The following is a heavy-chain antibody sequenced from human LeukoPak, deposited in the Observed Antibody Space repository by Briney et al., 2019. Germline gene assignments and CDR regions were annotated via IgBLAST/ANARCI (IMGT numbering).Heavy chain of an antibody. CDR2: IMPLFNTA. Sequence: GSSVKVSCKAPGGTFSSYSITWVRQAPGQGLEWMGGIMPLFNTANYAQQFQGRVTITTDESTSTAYMELSSLRFEDTAMYYCARVDRYHYYLDVWGKGTTVTVSS. CDR3: ARVDRYHYYLDV. V-gene: IGHV1-69*05. CDR1: GGTFSSYS. J-gene: IGHJ6*03.